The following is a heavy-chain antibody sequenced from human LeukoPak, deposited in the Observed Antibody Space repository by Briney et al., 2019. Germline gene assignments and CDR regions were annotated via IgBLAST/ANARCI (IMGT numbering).Heavy chain of an antibody. V-gene: IGHV4-34*01. CDR3: ARHGRYSGSYSLFGRFDY. CDR2: INHSGST. D-gene: IGHD1-26*01. J-gene: IGHJ4*02. CDR1: GGSFNDYY. Sequence: SETVSLTCAVYGGSFNDYYWSWIRQPPGKGLEWIGEINHSGSTNYNPSLKSRVTISVDTSKNQFSLKLSSVTAADTAVYYCARHGRYSGSYSLFGRFDYWGQGTLVTVSS.